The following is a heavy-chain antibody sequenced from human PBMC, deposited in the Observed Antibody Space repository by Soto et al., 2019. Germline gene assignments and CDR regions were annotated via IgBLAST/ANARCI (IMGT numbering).Heavy chain of an antibody. CDR3: ARDRGLRWFDY. Sequence: GGSLRLACAASGITVSSHYMSWVRQAPGKGLEWVSVIYSGGSTYYADSVKGRFTISRDNSKNTLYLQMNSLRAEDTAVYYCARDRGLRWFDYWGQGTLVTVSS. J-gene: IGHJ4*02. CDR1: GITVSSHY. CDR2: IYSGGST. V-gene: IGHV3-66*01. D-gene: IGHD4-17*01.